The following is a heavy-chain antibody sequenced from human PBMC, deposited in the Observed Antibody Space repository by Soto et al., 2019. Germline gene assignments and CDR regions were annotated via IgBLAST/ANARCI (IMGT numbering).Heavy chain of an antibody. CDR2: ILPIFGTA. CDR1: GGTFSSYA. Sequence: TVKVSCKASGGTFSSYAISWVRQPPGQGLEWMGGILPIFGTANYAQKFQGRVTITADESTSTAYMELSSLRSEDTAVYYCASGPGYCSGGSCYSGWFDPWG. D-gene: IGHD2-15*01. CDR3: ASGPGYCSGGSCYSGWFDP. J-gene: IGHJ5*02. V-gene: IGHV1-69*13.